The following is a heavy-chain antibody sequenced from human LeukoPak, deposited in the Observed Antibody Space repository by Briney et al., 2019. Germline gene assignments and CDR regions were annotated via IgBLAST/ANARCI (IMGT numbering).Heavy chain of an antibody. V-gene: IGHV3-30*01. CDR3: ARSGQIGEGGYCSSTSCYGRWFDP. CDR2: ISYDGSNK. D-gene: IGHD2-2*01. CDR1: GFTFSSYA. J-gene: IGHJ5*02. Sequence: QSGGSLRLSCAASGFTFSSYAMHWVRQAPGKGLEWVAVISYDGSNKYYADSVKGRFTISRDNSKNTPYLQMNSLRAEDTAVYYCARSGQIGEGGYCSSTSCYGRWFDPWGQGTLVTVSS.